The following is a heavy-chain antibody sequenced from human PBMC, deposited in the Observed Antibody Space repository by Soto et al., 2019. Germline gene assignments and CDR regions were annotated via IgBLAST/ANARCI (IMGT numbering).Heavy chain of an antibody. CDR3: ASTLDV. CDR2: ISYDGSNK. CDR1: GFTFSSYA. J-gene: IGHJ6*02. Sequence: QVQLVESGGGVVQPWRSLRLSCAASGFTFSSYAMHWVRQAPGKGLEWVAVISYDGSNKYYADSVKGRFTISRDNSKNTLYLQMNSLRADDTAVYYCASTLDVWGQGTTVTVSS. V-gene: IGHV3-30-3*01.